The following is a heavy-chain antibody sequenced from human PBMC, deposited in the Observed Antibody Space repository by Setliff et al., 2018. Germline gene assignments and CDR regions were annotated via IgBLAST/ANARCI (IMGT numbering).Heavy chain of an antibody. CDR3: ARGDRGGATMEAFDI. CDR2: ISSSSSYI. J-gene: IGHJ3*02. Sequence: PGGSLRLSCAASGFTFSSYNMNWVRQAPGKGLEWVSSISSSSSYIYYAGSVKGRFTISRDNAKNSLYLQMNSLRAEDTAVYYCARGDRGGATMEAFDIRGQGTTVT. CDR1: GFTFSSYN. V-gene: IGHV3-21*01. D-gene: IGHD1-26*01.